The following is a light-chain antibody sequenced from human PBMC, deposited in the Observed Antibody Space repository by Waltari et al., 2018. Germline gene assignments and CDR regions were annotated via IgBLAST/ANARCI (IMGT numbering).Light chain of an antibody. J-gene: IGLJ1*01. CDR3: CSYTGSSTSYG. CDR2: EAT. Sequence: QSALSQPASVSGSPGQSLTITCTGASTDLASYHLVAWYQHHPNRAPNLILNEATKRPSWISHRFSGAKAGATASLRISGLQADDEADYYCCSYTGSSTSYGCGGGTKVTVL. V-gene: IGLV2-23*01. CDR1: STDLASYHL.